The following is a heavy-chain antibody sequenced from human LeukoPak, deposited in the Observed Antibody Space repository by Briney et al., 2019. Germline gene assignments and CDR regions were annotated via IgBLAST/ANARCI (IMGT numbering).Heavy chain of an antibody. Sequence: GGSLRLSCAASGFTFSSYSMNWVRQAPGKGLEWVSSISSSSSYINYADSVKGRFTISRDNSKNTLYLQMNSLRAEDTAVYYCARDFRIVGATTYFDYWGQGTLVTVSS. CDR1: GFTFSSYS. V-gene: IGHV3-21*01. CDR2: ISSSSSYI. D-gene: IGHD1-26*01. J-gene: IGHJ4*02. CDR3: ARDFRIVGATTYFDY.